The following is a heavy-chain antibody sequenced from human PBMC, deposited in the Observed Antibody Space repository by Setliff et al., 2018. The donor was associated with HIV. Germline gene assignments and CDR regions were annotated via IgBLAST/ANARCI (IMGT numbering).Heavy chain of an antibody. CDR2: IYVGGSV. Sequence: SETLSLTCTVSGGSMNSDSYSWTWLRQPAGKGPELIGHIYVGGSVIYNPSLASRVTISMVPSKNQFSLDLSSVTAADTAVYYCVTGRDAYKTGYWGQGILVTVSS. D-gene: IGHD2-15*01. J-gene: IGHJ4*02. CDR3: VTGRDAYKTGY. V-gene: IGHV4-61*09. CDR1: GGSMNSDSYS.